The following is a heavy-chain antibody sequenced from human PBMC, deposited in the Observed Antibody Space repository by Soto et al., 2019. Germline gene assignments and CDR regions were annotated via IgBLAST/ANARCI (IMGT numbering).Heavy chain of an antibody. Sequence: PGGSLRLSCAVSGLTVSRTQMSWVRQAPGKGLQWVSVIYSAGSTYYAKAVKGRFTISRDISENKIFLELNGLTVDDSAVYYCARAREPEYSSSIFFDYWGRGTVVTVSS. J-gene: IGHJ4*01. CDR1: GLTVSRTQ. CDR3: ARAREPEYSSSIFFDY. V-gene: IGHV3-53*01. D-gene: IGHD6-6*01. CDR2: IYSAGST.